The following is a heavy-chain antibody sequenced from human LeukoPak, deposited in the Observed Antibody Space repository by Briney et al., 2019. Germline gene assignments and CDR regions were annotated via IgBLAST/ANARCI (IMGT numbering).Heavy chain of an antibody. CDR3: ARGPELYDFWFSWFDR. CDR2: INPNSGGT. D-gene: IGHD3-3*01. J-gene: IGHJ5*02. Sequence: ASVKVSCKASGYTFTGYYMHWVRQAPGQGLEWMGWINPNSGGTNYAQKFQGRVTMTRDTSISTAYMELSRLRSDDTAVYYCARGPELYDFWFSWFDRWGQGTLVTVSS. V-gene: IGHV1-2*02. CDR1: GYTFTGYY.